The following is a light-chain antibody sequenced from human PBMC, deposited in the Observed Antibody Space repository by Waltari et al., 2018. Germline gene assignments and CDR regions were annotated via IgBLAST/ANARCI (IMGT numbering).Light chain of an antibody. J-gene: IGLJ2*01. CDR3: QVWDSSSDHHVV. V-gene: IGLV3-21*04. CDR1: NIGSKS. CDR2: DDS. Sequence: SYVLTQPPSVSVAPGKTARITCGGNNIGSKSVHWYQQKPGQAPVLVIYDDSGRPSGVPERFSRSNSGNTATLTISRVEVGDEADYYCQVWDSSSDHHVVFGGGTKLTVL.